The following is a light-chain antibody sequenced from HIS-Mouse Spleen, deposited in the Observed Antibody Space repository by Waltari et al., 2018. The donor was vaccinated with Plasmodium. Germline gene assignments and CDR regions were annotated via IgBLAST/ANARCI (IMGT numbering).Light chain of an antibody. V-gene: IGKV3-15*01. CDR3: QQYNNWSFT. CDR1: QSVSSN. J-gene: IGKJ3*01. CDR2: GAS. Sequence: EIVMTQSPATLSVSPGERATLSCRASQSVSSNLAWYQQKPGQAPRLLIYGASTSATGIPARFSGSGSGTEFTLTISSLQSEDFAVYYCQQYNNWSFTVGPGTKVDIK.